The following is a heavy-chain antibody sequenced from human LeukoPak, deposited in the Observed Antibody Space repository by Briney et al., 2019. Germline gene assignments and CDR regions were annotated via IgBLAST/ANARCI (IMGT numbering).Heavy chain of an antibody. CDR1: GFTFSSYW. V-gene: IGHV3-74*01. CDR2: INTDGSST. CDR3: ATSLGNWFDP. J-gene: IGHJ5*02. D-gene: IGHD2-2*01. Sequence: GGSLILSCAASGFTFSSYWMHWVRQAPGKGLVWVSRINTDGSSTSYADSVKGRFTISRDNAKNTLYLQMNSLRAEDTAVYHCATSLGNWFDPWGQGTLVTVSS.